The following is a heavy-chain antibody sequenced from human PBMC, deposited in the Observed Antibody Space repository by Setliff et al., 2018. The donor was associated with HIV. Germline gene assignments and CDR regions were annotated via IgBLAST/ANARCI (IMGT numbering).Heavy chain of an antibody. CDR1: GGSFSGYY. J-gene: IGHJ6*03. D-gene: IGHD2-2*01. CDR3: ARERRGVVPAPLVLSDYYYMDV. V-gene: IGHV4-59*01. Sequence: SETLSLTCAVYGGSFSGYYWSWIRQPPGKGLEWIGYIYYTGTTNYNPSLKSRVTISVDTSKNQFSLRLTAVTAADAAVYYCARERRGVVPAPLVLSDYYYMDVWGNGTTVTVSS. CDR2: IYYTGTT.